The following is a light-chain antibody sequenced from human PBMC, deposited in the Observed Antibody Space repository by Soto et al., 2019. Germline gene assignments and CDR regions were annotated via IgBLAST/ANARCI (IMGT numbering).Light chain of an antibody. J-gene: IGKJ2*01. V-gene: IGKV1-39*01. CDR2: AAS. CDR3: QQSFSSPPT. CDR1: QGISSY. Sequence: IQMTQSPSSLSASVGDRVTMTCRASQGISSYLNWYQQKLGKAPKLLIYAASSLQSGVPSRFSGTGSGTDFTLTISSLQRDDFATYYCQQSFSSPPTFGQGTKLDLK.